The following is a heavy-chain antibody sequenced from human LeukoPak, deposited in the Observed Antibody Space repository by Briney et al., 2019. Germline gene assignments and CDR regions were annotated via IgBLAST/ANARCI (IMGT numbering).Heavy chain of an antibody. CDR3: ARVVFLEWFHWFDP. CDR2: IKQDSSDK. D-gene: IGHD3-3*01. Sequence: GGSLRLSCAASGFTFSNYWMAWVRQAPGKGLEWVANIKQDSSDKGSMDSVKGRFIISRDNAKNSLYLQMNSLRAEDTAVYYCARVVFLEWFHWFDPWGQGTLVTVSS. CDR1: GFTFSNYW. J-gene: IGHJ5*02. V-gene: IGHV3-7*01.